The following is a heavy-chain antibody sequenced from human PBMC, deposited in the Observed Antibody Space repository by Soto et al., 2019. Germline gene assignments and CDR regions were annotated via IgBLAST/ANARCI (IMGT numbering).Heavy chain of an antibody. CDR3: ARQDRVVAEGRWFDP. V-gene: IGHV4-38-2*02. J-gene: IGHJ5*02. Sequence: PSETRSVASTVWGYPISSVYPWDCSRQTPGKGLEWLGRVNDSGNTYSNPSLQSRLTISVDKSKNQFSLNLSAVTAADTAVYYCARQDRVVAEGRWFDPWGQGTLVTVSS. CDR1: GYPISSVYP. CDR2: VNDSGNT. D-gene: IGHD2-15*01.